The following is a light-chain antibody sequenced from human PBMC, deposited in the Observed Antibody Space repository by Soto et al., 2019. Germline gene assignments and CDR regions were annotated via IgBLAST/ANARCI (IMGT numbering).Light chain of an antibody. CDR3: EQYRSSPPT. J-gene: IGKJ1*01. CDR2: GAS. CDR1: QSVSSSY. V-gene: IGKV3-20*01. Sequence: EIVLTQSPGNLSLSPGERATLSCRASQSVSSSYLAWYQQKPGQAPRLLIYGASSRATGIPDRFSGSGSGTDFTLTISRLEPEDFAVYYCEQYRSSPPTFGQGTKVDIK.